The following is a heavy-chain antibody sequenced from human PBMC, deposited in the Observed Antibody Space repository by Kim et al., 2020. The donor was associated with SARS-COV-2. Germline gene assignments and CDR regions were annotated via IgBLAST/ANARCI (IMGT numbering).Heavy chain of an antibody. CDR1: GGSISTYY. CDR2: IYYSGST. V-gene: IGHV4-59*01. CDR3: ARGLWTFDY. Sequence: SETLSLTCTVSGGSISTYYWSWIRQPPGKGLEWIGNIYYSGSTSYNPSLKSRVTISVDTSKNQFSLKLSSVTAADTAVYYCARGLWTFDYWGQGILVTVSS. J-gene: IGHJ4*02. D-gene: IGHD2-21*01.